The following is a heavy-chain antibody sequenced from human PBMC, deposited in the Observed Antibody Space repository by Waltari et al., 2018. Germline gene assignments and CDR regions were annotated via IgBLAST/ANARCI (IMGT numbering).Heavy chain of an antibody. J-gene: IGHJ5*01. D-gene: IGHD6-19*01. Sequence: QVHLRESGPGLVKPSETLFLTCNVSSDSFKTSYWAWIRQSAGMRLEWIGRIYSTGYTRYHPSLESRVTISIDTSQNQISLRLTSVTVADTAVYFCARDRIAVSGSPPLSYNWFDFWGQGTRVAVSS. CDR1: SDSFKTSY. CDR2: IYSTGYT. V-gene: IGHV4-4*07. CDR3: ARDRIAVSGSPPLSYNWFDF.